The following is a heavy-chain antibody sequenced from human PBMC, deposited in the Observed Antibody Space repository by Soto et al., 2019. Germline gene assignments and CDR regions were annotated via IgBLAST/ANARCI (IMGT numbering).Heavy chain of an antibody. Sequence: EVQLLESGGGLVQPGGSLRLSCAASGFTFSSYAMSWVRQAPGKGLEWVSAISGSGGSTYYADSVKGRFTISRDDSKNTLYLQMNSLRAEDTAVYYCAKGVFRSMGATAPGGMAVWGQVTTVTVSS. D-gene: IGHD1-26*01. V-gene: IGHV3-23*01. CDR1: GFTFSSYA. CDR2: ISGSGGST. J-gene: IGHJ6*02. CDR3: AKGVFRSMGATAPGGMAV.